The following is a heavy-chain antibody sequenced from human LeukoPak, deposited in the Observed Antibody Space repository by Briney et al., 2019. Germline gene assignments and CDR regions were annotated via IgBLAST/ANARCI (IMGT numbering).Heavy chain of an antibody. J-gene: IGHJ4*02. CDR2: INPNSGGT. D-gene: IGHD3-9*01. V-gene: IGHV1-2*02. CDR3: ARDAMDYDILTGYYPKYYFDY. CDR1: GYTFTGYY. Sequence: ASVKVSCKASGYTFTGYYMHWVRQAPGQGLEWMGWINPNSGGTNYAQKFQGRVTMTRDTSISTAYMELSRLRSDDTAVYYCARDAMDYDILTGYYPKYYFDYWGQGTLVTVSS.